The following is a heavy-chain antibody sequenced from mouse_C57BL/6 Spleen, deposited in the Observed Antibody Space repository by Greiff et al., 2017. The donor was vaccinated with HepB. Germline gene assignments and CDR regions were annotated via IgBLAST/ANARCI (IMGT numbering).Heavy chain of an antibody. J-gene: IGHJ1*03. Sequence: QVQLQQPGAELVMPGASVKLSCKASGYTFTSYWMHWVKQRPGQGLEWIGEIDPSDSYTNYNQKFKGKSTLTVDKSSSTAYMQLSSLTSEDSAVYYCARCRELGRGYFDVWGTGTTVTVSS. CDR1: GYTFTSYW. CDR2: IDPSDSYT. D-gene: IGHD4-1*01. V-gene: IGHV1-69*01. CDR3: ARCRELGRGYFDV.